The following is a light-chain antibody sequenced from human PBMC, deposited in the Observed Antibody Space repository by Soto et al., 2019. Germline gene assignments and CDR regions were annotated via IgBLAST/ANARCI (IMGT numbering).Light chain of an antibody. J-gene: IGKJ1*01. CDR3: LQALQTPAT. CDR1: QSLLHSNGYNY. Sequence: DIVMTQSPLSLPVTPGEPASISCRSSQSLLHSNGYNYLDWYLQEPGQSPQLLIYLGSNRASGVPDRFSGSGSGTDFTLKISRVEAEDVGVYYCLQALQTPATFGQGTKVDIK. CDR2: LGS. V-gene: IGKV2-28*01.